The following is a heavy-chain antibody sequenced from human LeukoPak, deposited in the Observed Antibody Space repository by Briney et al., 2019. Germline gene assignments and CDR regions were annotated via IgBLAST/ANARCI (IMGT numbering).Heavy chain of an antibody. J-gene: IGHJ3*02. Sequence: ASVRVSCKASGYTFTSYYMHWVRQAPGQGLEWMGIINPSGGSTSYAQKSQGRVTMTRDTSTSTVYMELSSLRSEDTAVYYCARESTPITIFGVVDAAEAFDIWGQGTMVTVSS. D-gene: IGHD3-3*01. CDR1: GYTFTSYY. CDR2: INPSGGST. CDR3: ARESTPITIFGVVDAAEAFDI. V-gene: IGHV1-46*01.